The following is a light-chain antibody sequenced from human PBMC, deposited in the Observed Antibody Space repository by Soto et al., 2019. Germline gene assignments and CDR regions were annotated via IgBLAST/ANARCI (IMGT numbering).Light chain of an antibody. CDR3: QQYGSSPPIT. Sequence: EIVLTQSPGTLSLSPGERATLSSRASQSVSSSYLAWYPQKPGQAPRLLIYGASSRATGIPDRCSGSGSGTDFTLTIIRLEPEDFAVYYCQQYGSSPPITFGQGTKVDIK. CDR1: QSVSSSY. CDR2: GAS. J-gene: IGKJ1*01. V-gene: IGKV3-20*01.